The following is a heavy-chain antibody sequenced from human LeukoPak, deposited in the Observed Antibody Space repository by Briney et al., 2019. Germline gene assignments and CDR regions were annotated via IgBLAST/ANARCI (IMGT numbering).Heavy chain of an antibody. CDR3: ARAGGGYSYGFDY. V-gene: IGHV4-59*01. CDR2: IYYSGST. J-gene: IGHJ4*02. CDR1: GGPIRSYY. D-gene: IGHD5-18*01. Sequence: SETLSLTCTVSGGPIRSYYWSWIRQPPGKGLEWIGYIYYSGSTNYNPSLKSRVTISVDTSKNQFSLKLTSVTAADTAVYYCARAGGGYSYGFDYWGQGALVTVSS.